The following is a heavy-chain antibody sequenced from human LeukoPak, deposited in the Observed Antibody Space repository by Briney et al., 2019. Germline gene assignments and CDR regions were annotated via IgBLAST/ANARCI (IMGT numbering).Heavy chain of an antibody. CDR3: ARLWFGELLRKTNWFDP. D-gene: IGHD3-10*01. V-gene: IGHV4-34*01. CDR1: GGSFSGYY. J-gene: IGHJ5*02. CDR2: INHSGST. Sequence: SETLSLTCAVYGGSFSGYYWSWIRQPPGKGLEWIGEINHSGSTNYNPSLKSRVTISVDTSKNQFSLKLSSVTAADTAVYYCARLWFGELLRKTNWFDPWGQGTLVTVSS.